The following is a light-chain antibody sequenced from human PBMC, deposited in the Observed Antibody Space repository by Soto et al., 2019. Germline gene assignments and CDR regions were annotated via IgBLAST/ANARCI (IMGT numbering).Light chain of an antibody. CDR3: CSYAGSSTFV. Sequence: QSALTQPASVSGSPGQSITISCTGTSSDVGSYNLVSWYQQHPGKAPKLIIYEVSKRPSGVSNRFSGSKSGNTASLTISGLQAEDEADYYCCSYAGSSTFVFGGGTQLTVL. CDR1: SSDVGSYNL. J-gene: IGLJ3*02. CDR2: EVS. V-gene: IGLV2-23*02.